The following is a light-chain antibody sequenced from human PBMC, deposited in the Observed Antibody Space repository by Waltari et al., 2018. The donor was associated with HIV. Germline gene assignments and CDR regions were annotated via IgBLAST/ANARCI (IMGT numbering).Light chain of an antibody. CDR2: DVN. V-gene: IGLV2-14*01. CDR3: SSYTTIYTWV. J-gene: IGLJ3*02. Sequence: QSALTQPASVSGSPGPSLTISCTGTSSDIGEYNYVSWFHHHPPKAPKLIMFDVNYRPAGVSKRFSASKSGNTASLTISGLQAEDEAGYYCSSYTTIYTWVFGGGTKLTVL. CDR1: SSDIGEYNY.